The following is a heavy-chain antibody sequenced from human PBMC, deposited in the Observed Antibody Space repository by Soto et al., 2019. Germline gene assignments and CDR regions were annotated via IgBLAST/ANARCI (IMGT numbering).Heavy chain of an antibody. CDR1: GYTFTSYD. J-gene: IGHJ6*02. D-gene: IGHD3-16*01. V-gene: IGHV1-18*01. Sequence: GASVKVSCKASGYTFTSYDLSWVRQAPGQGLEWMGWISAYNGNTNYAQKLQGRVTMTTDTSTSTAYMELRSLRSDDTAVYYCARVNKYVVSSNYYHYDVMDVCGQGTSV. CDR3: ARVNKYVVSSNYYHYDVMDV. CDR2: ISAYNGNT.